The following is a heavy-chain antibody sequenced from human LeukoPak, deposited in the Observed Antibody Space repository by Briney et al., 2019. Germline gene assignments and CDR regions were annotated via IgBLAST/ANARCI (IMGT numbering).Heavy chain of an antibody. J-gene: IGHJ4*02. Sequence: GGSLRLSCAASGFTFSTYAMSWVRQAPGKGLEWVSAISGSGGSTYYADSVKGRFTISRDNSKNTLYLQMNSLRAEDTAVYYCAKGMVYGSPYRPYDYWGQGTLVTVSS. CDR3: AKGMVYGSPYRPYDY. V-gene: IGHV3-23*01. CDR2: ISGSGGST. D-gene: IGHD5/OR15-5a*01. CDR1: GFTFSTYA.